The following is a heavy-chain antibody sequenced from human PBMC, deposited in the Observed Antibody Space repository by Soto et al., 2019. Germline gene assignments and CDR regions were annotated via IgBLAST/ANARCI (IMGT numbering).Heavy chain of an antibody. Sequence: QLQLQESGSGLVKPSQTLSLTCAVSGGSISSGGYSWSWIRQPPGKGLEWIGYIYHSGSTYYNPSLKSRVTLAVHRSNSQSSRKLTSVTAADPAVYYCARVPDVWGQGTTVTVS. CDR2: IYHSGST. V-gene: IGHV4-30-2*01. CDR1: GGSISSGGYS. J-gene: IGHJ6*02. CDR3: ARVPDV.